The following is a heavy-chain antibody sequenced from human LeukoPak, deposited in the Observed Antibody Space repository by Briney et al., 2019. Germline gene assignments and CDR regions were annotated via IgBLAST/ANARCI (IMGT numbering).Heavy chain of an antibody. J-gene: IGHJ4*02. D-gene: IGHD5-24*01. CDR1: GGSISSHSYY. Sequence: SETLSLTCTDSGGSISSHSYYWGWIRQPPGKGLEWIGSVHYDGTSYSNPSLKTRVGVFVDTSRDQFSLDLDFVTAADTALYYCVRHISTNTGYFDSCGQGALVSVSS. CDR3: VRHISTNTGYFDS. V-gene: IGHV4-39*01. CDR2: VHYDGTS.